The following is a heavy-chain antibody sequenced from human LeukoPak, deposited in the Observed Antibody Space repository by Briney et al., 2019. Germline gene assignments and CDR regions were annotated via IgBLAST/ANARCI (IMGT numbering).Heavy chain of an antibody. CDR2: IRSKANSYAT. D-gene: IGHD3-22*01. Sequence: GGSLRLSCAASEFTFSGSAMQWVRQASGKGLEWVGRIRSKANSYATAYAASVKGRFTISRDDSKNTAYLQMNSLKTEDTAVYYCTRPRYDSSGYYYAPLDYWGQGTLVTVSS. J-gene: IGHJ4*02. V-gene: IGHV3-73*01. CDR3: TRPRYDSSGYYYAPLDY. CDR1: EFTFSGSA.